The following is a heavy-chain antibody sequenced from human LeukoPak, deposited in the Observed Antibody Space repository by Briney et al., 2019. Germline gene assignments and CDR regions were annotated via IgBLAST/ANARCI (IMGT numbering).Heavy chain of an antibody. CDR1: GGTFSSYA. J-gene: IGHJ5*02. V-gene: IGHV1-69*13. CDR2: IIPIFGTA. D-gene: IGHD3-3*01. CDR3: AGRLRDGIFGVVTKFDP. Sequence: SVKVSCKASGGTFSSYAISWVRQAPGQGLEWMGGIIPIFGTANYAQKFQGRVTITADESTSTAYMELSSLRSEDTAVYYCAGRLRDGIFGVVTKFDPWGQGTLVTVSS.